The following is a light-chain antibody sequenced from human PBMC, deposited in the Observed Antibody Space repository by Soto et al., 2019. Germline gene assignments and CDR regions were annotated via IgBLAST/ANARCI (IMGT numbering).Light chain of an antibody. J-gene: IGLJ1*01. Sequence: QSVLTQPASVSGSPGQSITISCTGTSSDAGGYNYVSWYQHHPGEAPKLMIYDVSNRPSGVSNRFSGSKSGNTASLTISGLQPEDEADYYCSSYTTSNTRQIVFGTGPKVTV. CDR3: SSYTTSNTRQIV. V-gene: IGLV2-14*03. CDR1: SSDAGGYNY. CDR2: DVS.